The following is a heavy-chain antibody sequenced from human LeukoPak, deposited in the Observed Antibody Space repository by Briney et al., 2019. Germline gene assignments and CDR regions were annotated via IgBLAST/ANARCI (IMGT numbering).Heavy chain of an antibody. CDR3: ARGSSGFHTRYDY. CDR2: IYHSGST. CDR1: GYSISSGYY. Sequence: SETLSLTCTVSGYSISSGYYWAWIRQPPGRGLEWIGSIYHSGSTYYNPSLKSRVTISVDTSKNQFSLKLSSVTAADTAIYYCARGSSGFHTRYDYWGQGTLVTVSS. J-gene: IGHJ4*02. V-gene: IGHV4-38-2*02. D-gene: IGHD3-10*01.